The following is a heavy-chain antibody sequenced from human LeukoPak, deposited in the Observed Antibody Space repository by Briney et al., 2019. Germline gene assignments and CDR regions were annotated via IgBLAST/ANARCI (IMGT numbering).Heavy chain of an antibody. CDR2: INDGGGNT. Sequence: GGSLRLSCAASGFTFSIYAMSWVRLAPGKGLEWVSTINDGGGNTYYADSVRGGFTISRDNSEGTLFLQMNSLRPEDTAMYYCGGYISGFYDYWGQGTLVTVSS. CDR1: GFTFSIYA. V-gene: IGHV3-23*01. CDR3: GGYISGFYDY. D-gene: IGHD6-19*01. J-gene: IGHJ4*02.